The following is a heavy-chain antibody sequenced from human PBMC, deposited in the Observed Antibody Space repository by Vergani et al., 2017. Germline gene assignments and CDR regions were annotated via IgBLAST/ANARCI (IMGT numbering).Heavy chain of an antibody. V-gene: IGHV3-7*01. Sequence: EVQLVESGGGLVQPGGSLRLSCAASGFSLSRFWMNWVRQAPEKGLEWVAHISPDGSATSYVDSVKGRFTISRDIAKNTLYLQVRSLRLEDTGVYHCVRDRGLCAGGRCYTEAWDYWGQGTPVTVSS. CDR3: VRDRGLCAGGRCYTEAWDY. D-gene: IGHD2-2*02. CDR1: GFSLSRFW. CDR2: ISPDGSAT. J-gene: IGHJ4*02.